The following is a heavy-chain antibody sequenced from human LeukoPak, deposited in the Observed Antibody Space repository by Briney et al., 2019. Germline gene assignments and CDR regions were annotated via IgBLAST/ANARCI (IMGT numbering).Heavy chain of an antibody. CDR1: GGSISSGGYS. D-gene: IGHD2-2*01. V-gene: IGHV4-30-2*01. Sequence: SETLSLTCAVSGGSISSGGYSWSWIRQPPGKGLEWIGYIYHSGSTYYNPSLKSRVTISVDASKNQFSLKLSSVTAADTAVYYCARVRYCSSTSCSYYFDYWGQGTLVTVSS. CDR3: ARVRYCSSTSCSYYFDY. CDR2: IYHSGST. J-gene: IGHJ4*02.